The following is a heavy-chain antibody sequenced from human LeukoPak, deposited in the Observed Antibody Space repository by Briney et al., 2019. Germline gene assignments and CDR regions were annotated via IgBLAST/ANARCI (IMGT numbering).Heavy chain of an antibody. CDR2: INHSGST. CDR3: ARIPWFGDSTRQFDP. J-gene: IGHJ5*02. V-gene: IGHV4-34*01. D-gene: IGHD3-10*01. CDR1: GGSFSGYY. Sequence: SETLSLTCAVYGGSFSGYYWSWIRQPPGKGLEWIGEINHSGSTNYNPSLKSRVTISVDTSKNQFSLKLSSVTAADTAVYYCARIPWFGDSTRQFDPWGQGTLVTVSS.